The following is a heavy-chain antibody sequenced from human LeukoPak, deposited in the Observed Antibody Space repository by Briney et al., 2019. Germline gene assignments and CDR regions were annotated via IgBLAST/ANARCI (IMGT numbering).Heavy chain of an antibody. Sequence: GGSLRLSCAASGFTFSSYSMNWVRQAPGKGLEWVSYISSSSSTIYYADSVKGRFTISRGNAKNSLYLQMNSLRAEDTAVYYCARDLGIYDILTGYYDKYYFDYWGQGTLVTVSS. CDR2: ISSSSSTI. V-gene: IGHV3-48*04. CDR1: GFTFSSYS. D-gene: IGHD3-9*01. J-gene: IGHJ4*02. CDR3: ARDLGIYDILTGYYDKYYFDY.